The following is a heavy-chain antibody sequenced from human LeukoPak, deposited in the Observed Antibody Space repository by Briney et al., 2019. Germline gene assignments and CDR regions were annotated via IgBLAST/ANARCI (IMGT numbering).Heavy chain of an antibody. CDR2: ISGSGGST. J-gene: IGHJ4*02. V-gene: IGHV3-23*01. CDR1: GLTFSSYA. Sequence: TGGSLRLSCAASGLTFSSYAMSWVRQAPGKGLEWVAAISGSGGSTYYADSVKGRFTISRDNSKNTLYLQMNSLRAEDTAVYYCAKARYLQRFDYWGQGTLVTVSS. CDR3: AKARYLQRFDY. D-gene: IGHD3-9*01.